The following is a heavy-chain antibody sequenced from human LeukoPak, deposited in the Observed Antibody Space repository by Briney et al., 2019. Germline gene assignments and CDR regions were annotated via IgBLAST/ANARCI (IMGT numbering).Heavy chain of an antibody. CDR2: INAYNGNT. CDR1: GYTFTSYG. CDR3: ARDLRSVPRVGALPGY. V-gene: IGHV1-18*01. D-gene: IGHD1-26*01. Sequence: ASVKVSCKASGYTFTSYGISWVRQAPGQGLEWMGWINAYNGNTNYAQKLQGRVTMTTDTSTSTAYMELRSLRSDDTAVYYCARDLRSVPRVGALPGYWGQGTLVTVSS. J-gene: IGHJ4*02.